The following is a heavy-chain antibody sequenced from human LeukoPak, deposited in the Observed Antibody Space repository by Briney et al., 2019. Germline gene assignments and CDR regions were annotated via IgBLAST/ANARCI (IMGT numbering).Heavy chain of an antibody. Sequence: SETLSLTCTVSGGSIRNNYWSWIRQPPGEGLEWIGYIYYSGSTNYNPSLKSRVTISVDTSNNQFSLRLFSVTAADTAMYYCARQRGYNYEFDYWGQGTLVTVSS. CDR2: IYYSGST. D-gene: IGHD5-18*01. CDR3: ARQRGYNYEFDY. J-gene: IGHJ4*02. CDR1: GGSIRNNY. V-gene: IGHV4-59*08.